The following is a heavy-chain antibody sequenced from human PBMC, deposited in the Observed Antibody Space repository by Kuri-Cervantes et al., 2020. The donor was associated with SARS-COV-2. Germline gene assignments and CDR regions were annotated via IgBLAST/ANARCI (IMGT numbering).Heavy chain of an antibody. V-gene: IGHV1-69*06. Sequence: SVKVSCKASGGTFSSYTISWVRQAPGQGLEWMGGIIPIFGTANYAQKFQGRVTITADKSTSTAYMELSSLRSEDTAVYYCARNRVRGVLGRHYHFYYMDVWGKGTTVTVSS. CDR2: IIPIFGTA. CDR3: ARNRVRGVLGRHYHFYYMDV. J-gene: IGHJ6*03. CDR1: GGTFSSYT. D-gene: IGHD3-10*01.